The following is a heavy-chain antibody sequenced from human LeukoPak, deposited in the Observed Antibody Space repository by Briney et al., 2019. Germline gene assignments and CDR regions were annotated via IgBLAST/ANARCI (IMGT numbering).Heavy chain of an antibody. CDR2: IYYSGST. CDR3: ARGSPYTYYDFWSGYGDY. V-gene: IGHV4-31*03. D-gene: IGHD3-3*01. CDR1: GGSISSGGYY. Sequence: SQTLSLTCTVSGGSISSGGYYWSWIHQHPGKGLEWIGYIYYSGSTYYNPSLKSRVTISVDTSKNQFSLKLSSVTAADTAVYYCARGSPYTYYDFWSGYGDYWGQGTLVTVSS. J-gene: IGHJ4*02.